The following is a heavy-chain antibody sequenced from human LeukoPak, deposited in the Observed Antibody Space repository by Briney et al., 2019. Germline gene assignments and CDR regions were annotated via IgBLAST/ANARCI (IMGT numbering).Heavy chain of an antibody. V-gene: IGHV3-23*01. J-gene: IGHJ4*02. CDR3: ARVNYYDFWSGYYTGRIFGYFDY. CDR1: GFTFSSCV. CDR2: ISKSGDST. Sequence: GGSLRLSCAASGFTFSSCVMSWVRQAPGKGLEWISAISKSGDSTYYADSVKGRFTISRDNAKNSLYLQMNSLRAEDTAVYYCARVNYYDFWSGYYTGRIFGYFDYWGQGTLVTVSS. D-gene: IGHD3-3*01.